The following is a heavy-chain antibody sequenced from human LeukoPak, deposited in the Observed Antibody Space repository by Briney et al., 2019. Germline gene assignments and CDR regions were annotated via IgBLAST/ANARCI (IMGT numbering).Heavy chain of an antibody. V-gene: IGHV1-69*13. J-gene: IGHJ6*04. D-gene: IGHD3-16*02. CDR1: GGTFSSYA. Sequence: SVKVSCKASGGTFSSYAISWVRQAPGQGLEWMGGIIPIFGTASYAQKFQGRVTITADESTSTAYMELSSLRSEDTAVYYCASMLYYDYVWGSYRDYYYGMDVWGKGTTVTVSS. CDR2: IIPIFGTA. CDR3: ASMLYYDYVWGSYRDYYYGMDV.